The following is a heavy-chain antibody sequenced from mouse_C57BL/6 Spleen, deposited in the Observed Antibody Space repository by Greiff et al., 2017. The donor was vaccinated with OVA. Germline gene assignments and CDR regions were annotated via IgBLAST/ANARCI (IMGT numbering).Heavy chain of an antibody. CDR1: GYAFSSYW. V-gene: IGHV1-80*01. D-gene: IGHD1-1*01. J-gene: IGHJ4*01. CDR3: ARGGGSSLYAMDY. CDR2: IYPGDGDT. Sequence: QVQLKQSGAELVKPGASVKISCKASGYAFSSYWMNWVKQRPGKGLEWIGQIYPGDGDTNYNGKFKGKATLTADKSSSTAYMQLSSLTSEDSAVYFCARGGGSSLYAMDYWGQGTSVTVSS.